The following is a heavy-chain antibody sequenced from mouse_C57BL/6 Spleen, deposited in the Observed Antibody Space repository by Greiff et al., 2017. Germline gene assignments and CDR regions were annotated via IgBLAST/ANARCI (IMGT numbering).Heavy chain of an antibody. J-gene: IGHJ4*01. D-gene: IGHD2-1*01. CDR1: GYTFTDYE. CDR2: IDPETGGT. V-gene: IGHV1-15*01. Sequence: VQLQQSGAELVRPGASVTLSCKASGYTFTDYEMHWVKQTPVHGLEWIGAIDPETGGTAYNQKFKGKAILTADKSSSTAYMELRSLTSEDSAVYYCTRRRVYYGNYGEMDYWGQGTSVTVSS. CDR3: TRRRVYYGNYGEMDY.